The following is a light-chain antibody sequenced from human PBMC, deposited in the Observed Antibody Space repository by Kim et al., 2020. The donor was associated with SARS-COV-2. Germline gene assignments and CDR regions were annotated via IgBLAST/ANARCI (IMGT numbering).Light chain of an antibody. CDR1: QNINDN. CDR2: AAS. CDR3: QQSYNIPYT. J-gene: IGKJ2*01. V-gene: IGKV1-39*01. Sequence: SESVGDRVTITCRASQNINDNLSWFQQKPGKAPKLLIYAASNLESGVSLKFSGSGSGTDFTLTISSLQPEDSATYYCQQSYNIPYTFGQGTKLEI.